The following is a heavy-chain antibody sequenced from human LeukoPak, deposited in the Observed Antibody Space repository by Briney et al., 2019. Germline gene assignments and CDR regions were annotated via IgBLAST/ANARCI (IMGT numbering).Heavy chain of an antibody. CDR2: ISGSGGST. CDR1: GFTFSSYA. Sequence: AGGSLRLSCAASGFTFSSYAMSWVRQAPGKGLEWVSAISGSGGSTYYADSVKGRFTISRDNSKNTLYLQMNSLRAEDTAVYYCARVIIVVVPAARGPSDYWGQGTLVTVSS. CDR3: ARVIIVVVPAARGPSDY. V-gene: IGHV3-23*01. J-gene: IGHJ4*02. D-gene: IGHD2-2*01.